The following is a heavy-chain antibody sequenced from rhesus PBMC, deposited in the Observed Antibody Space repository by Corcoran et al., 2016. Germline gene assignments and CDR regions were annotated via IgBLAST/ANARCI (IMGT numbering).Heavy chain of an antibody. Sequence: QVQLQESCPGLVTPSETPSLTCAVSGASISSLNWWSGIRQPPGKGLEGIGYVSWSSGSTHYNPSLKSRVTISTDTSKNQFSLKLSSVTAADTAVYYCARGTAAAPFDYWGQGVLVTVSS. CDR3: ARGTAAAPFDY. CDR2: VSWSSGST. J-gene: IGHJ4*01. CDR1: GASISSLNW. D-gene: IGHD6-31*01. V-gene: IGHV4-65*01.